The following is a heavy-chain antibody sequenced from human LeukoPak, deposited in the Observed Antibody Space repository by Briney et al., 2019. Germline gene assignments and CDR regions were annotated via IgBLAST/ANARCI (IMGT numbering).Heavy chain of an antibody. V-gene: IGHV4-4*07. CDR3: ARKDIVLMVNAFDI. CDR2: IDTSGNT. D-gene: IGHD2-8*01. J-gene: IGHJ3*02. CDR1: GGSISIYR. Sequence: SETLSLTCTLSGGSISIYRWSWIRQPAGKGLEWMGRIDTSGNTNYNPSLNGRVTMSVDTSKTQFSLKLSSVTAADTAVYYCARKDIVLMVNAFDIWGQGTMVTVSS.